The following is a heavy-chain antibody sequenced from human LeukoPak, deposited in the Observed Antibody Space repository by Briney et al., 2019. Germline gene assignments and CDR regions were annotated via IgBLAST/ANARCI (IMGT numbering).Heavy chain of an antibody. Sequence: GGSLRLSCAASGFTFTNYWMHWVRHIPGKGLVWVSHINNDGTNTFYADSVRGRFTISRDNVRNTVYLQMNSLRAEDTALYYCARDGSYDYWGQGTLVSVSS. J-gene: IGHJ4*02. CDR2: INNDGTNT. CDR1: GFTFTNYW. V-gene: IGHV3-74*01. CDR3: ARDGSYDY.